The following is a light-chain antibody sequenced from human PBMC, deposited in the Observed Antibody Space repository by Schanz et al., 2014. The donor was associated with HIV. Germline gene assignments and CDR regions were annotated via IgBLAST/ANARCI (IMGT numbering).Light chain of an antibody. CDR3: CSYAGIYSIL. CDR2: DVN. CDR1: SSDVNGYDY. Sequence: QSALTQPPSASGSPGQSVTISCTGVSSDVNGYDYVSWYQQYPGKVPRLMIYDVNKRPSGVPDRFSGSKSGNTASLTISGXXXQDEADYHCCSYAGIYSILFGGGTQLTVL. J-gene: IGLJ2*01. V-gene: IGLV2-11*01.